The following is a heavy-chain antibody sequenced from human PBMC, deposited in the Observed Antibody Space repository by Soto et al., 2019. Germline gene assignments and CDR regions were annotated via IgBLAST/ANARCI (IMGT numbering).Heavy chain of an antibody. CDR2: TRNKANSYTT. J-gene: IGHJ6*02. V-gene: IGHV3-72*01. Sequence: PGGSLRLSCAASGFTFSDHYMDWVRPAPGKGLEWVGRTRNKANSYTTEYAASVKGRFTISRDDSKHSLYLQMNSLKTEDTAVYYCARLYGDSSNFYYYYGMDVWGQGTTVTVSS. CDR3: ARLYGDSSNFYYYYGMDV. CDR1: GFTFSDHY. D-gene: IGHD4-17*01.